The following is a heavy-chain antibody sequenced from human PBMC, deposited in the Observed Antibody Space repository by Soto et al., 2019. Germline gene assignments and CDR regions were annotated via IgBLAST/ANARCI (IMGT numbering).Heavy chain of an antibody. V-gene: IGHV4-30-4*01. Sequence: PSETLSLTCTVSGGSISSGDYYCSWIRQPPGKGLEWIGYIYYSGSTYYNPSLKSRVTISVDTSKNQFSLKLSSVTAADTAVYYCARVRPVVPAAISWFGPWGQGTLVTVSS. CDR3: ARVRPVVPAAISWFGP. J-gene: IGHJ5*02. D-gene: IGHD2-2*01. CDR2: IYYSGST. CDR1: GGSISSGDYY.